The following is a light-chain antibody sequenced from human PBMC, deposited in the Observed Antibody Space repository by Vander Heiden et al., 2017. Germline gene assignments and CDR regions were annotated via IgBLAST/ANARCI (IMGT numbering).Light chain of an antibody. Sequence: QSVLTQPPSLSGAPGQRVTIPCTGSGSNIGAGYDVPWYQQLPGTAPKLLIYVNRNRPSGVPDRFSGSKSGTSASLAITGLQAEDEADYYCQSYDSSLSGYVFGTGTKVTAL. CDR1: GSNIGAGYD. J-gene: IGLJ1*01. CDR2: VNR. V-gene: IGLV1-40*01. CDR3: QSYDSSLSGYV.